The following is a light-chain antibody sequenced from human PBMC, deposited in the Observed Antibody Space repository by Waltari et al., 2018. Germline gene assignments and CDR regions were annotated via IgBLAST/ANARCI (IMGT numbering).Light chain of an antibody. V-gene: IGKV1-17*01. CDR2: GAS. Sequence: DIQMTQSPSSLSASVGDRLTITCRASQGIRNDLTWYQQKPGKAPKRLIYGASSLQSGVPSRFSGSGSGTEFTLTISSLQPEDFASYYCLQNNSYPWTFGQGTKVEIK. J-gene: IGKJ1*01. CDR3: LQNNSYPWT. CDR1: QGIRND.